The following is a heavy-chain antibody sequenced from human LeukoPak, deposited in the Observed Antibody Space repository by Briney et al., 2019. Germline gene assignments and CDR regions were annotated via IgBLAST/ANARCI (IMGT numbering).Heavy chain of an antibody. CDR2: MYYSGST. CDR1: GGSMSSSSYD. J-gene: IGHJ4*02. D-gene: IGHD3-22*01. CDR3: ARHSPQTHDSSGYYYFDY. Sequence: PSETLSLTCTVSGGSMSSSSYDWGWIRQPRGKGLEWIVCMYYSGSTYYKPSLKSRVTISVHTSKNQFSLKLSSVPAADTAVYYCARHSPQTHDSSGYYYFDYWGQGTLVTVSS. V-gene: IGHV4-39*01.